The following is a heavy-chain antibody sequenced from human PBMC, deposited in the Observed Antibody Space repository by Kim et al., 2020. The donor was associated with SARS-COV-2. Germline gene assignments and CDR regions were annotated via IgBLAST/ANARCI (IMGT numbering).Heavy chain of an antibody. CDR2: IYYSGST. Sequence: SETLSLTCTVSGGSVSSGSYYWSWIRQPPGKGLEWIGYIYYSGSTNYNPSLKSRVTISVDTSKNQFSLKLSSVTAADTAVYYWAREVWYGVDYWGQGTLV. J-gene: IGHJ4*02. D-gene: IGHD3-10*01. CDR1: GGSVSSGSYY. CDR3: AREVWYGVDY. V-gene: IGHV4-61*01.